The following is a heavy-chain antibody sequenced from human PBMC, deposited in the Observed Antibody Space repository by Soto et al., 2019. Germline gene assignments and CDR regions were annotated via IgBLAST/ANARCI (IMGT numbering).Heavy chain of an antibody. CDR1: GGSFSGYY. CDR3: TDMRGQWLPRD. V-gene: IGHV4-34*01. J-gene: IGHJ4*02. Sequence: SETLSLTCAVYGGSFSGYYWSWIRQPPGKGLEWIGNIYYSGTPYSYPSLKGRVTMSVDTSKNQFSMRLTSVTAADTAVYYCTDMRGQWLPRDWGRGIMVTVS. CDR2: IYYSGTP. D-gene: IGHD6-19*01.